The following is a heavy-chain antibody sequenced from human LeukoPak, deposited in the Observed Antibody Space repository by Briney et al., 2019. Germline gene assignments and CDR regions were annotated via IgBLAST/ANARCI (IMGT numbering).Heavy chain of an antibody. V-gene: IGHV4-39*07. CDR3: ARENYCTNGVCWAFDP. Sequence: PSETLSLTCTVSGGSISNSDYYWGWIRQAPGKGLEWSGDVYYTGSTSYTSCLKSRVSISVDTSKNQFSLQLSSVTAADTAVYYCARENYCTNGVCWAFDPWGQGTLVTVSS. D-gene: IGHD2-8*01. J-gene: IGHJ5*02. CDR1: GGSISNSDYY. CDR2: VYYTGST.